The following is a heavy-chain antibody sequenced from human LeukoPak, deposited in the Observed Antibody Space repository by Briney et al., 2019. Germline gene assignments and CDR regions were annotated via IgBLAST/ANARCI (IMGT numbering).Heavy chain of an antibody. CDR3: ARDPAVELATIDPYFDY. V-gene: IGHV3-21*04. CDR2: ISSSSSYI. D-gene: IGHD5-12*01. Sequence: PGGSLRLSCAASGFTFSSYSMNWVCQAPGKGLEWVSSISSSSSYIYYADSVKGRFTISRDNAKNSLYLQMNSLRAEDTAVYYCARDPAVELATIDPYFDYWGQGTLVTVSS. CDR1: GFTFSSYS. J-gene: IGHJ4*02.